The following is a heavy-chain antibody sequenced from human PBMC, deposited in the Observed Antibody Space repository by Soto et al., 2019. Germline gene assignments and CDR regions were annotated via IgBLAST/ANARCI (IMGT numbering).Heavy chain of an antibody. CDR1: WYTFTSYG. V-gene: IGHV1-18*01. Sequence: EASVXVAFKASWYTFTSYGISCLREAPGQGLEGMGWISAYNGNTNYAQKLQGRVTMTTDTSTSTAYMELRSLRSDDTAVYYCATVPWTQLWFVGNWLETWGPGTLLKVYS. D-gene: IGHD5-18*01. CDR3: ATVPWTQLWFVGNWLET. J-gene: IGHJ5*02. CDR2: ISAYNGNT.